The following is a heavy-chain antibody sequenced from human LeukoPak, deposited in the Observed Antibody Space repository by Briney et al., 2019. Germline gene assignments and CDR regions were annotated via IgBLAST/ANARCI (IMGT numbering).Heavy chain of an antibody. Sequence: ASVKVSCKASGYTFTGYYMHWVRQAPGQGLEWMGWINPNSGGTNYAQKFQGRVTMTRDTSISTAYMELSRLRSDDTAVYYCARSFTAFSRWLVRGDAFDIWGQGTMVTVSS. CDR2: INPNSGGT. CDR1: GYTFTGYY. J-gene: IGHJ3*02. D-gene: IGHD6-19*01. V-gene: IGHV1-2*02. CDR3: ARSFTAFSRWLVRGDAFDI.